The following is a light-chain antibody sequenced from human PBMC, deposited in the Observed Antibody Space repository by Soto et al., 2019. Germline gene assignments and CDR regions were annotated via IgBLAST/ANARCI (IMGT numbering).Light chain of an antibody. CDR2: AAS. V-gene: IGKV1-39*01. J-gene: IGKJ2*01. Sequence: DIQMTQSPSSLSASVGDRVTITCRASQSISSYLNWYQQKPGKAPKLLIYAASSLQSGVPSRFSGSGSGTDFTLTISSLQPEDFATYYCQKYNSAPPFPFGQGTKLEIK. CDR1: QSISSY. CDR3: QKYNSAPPFP.